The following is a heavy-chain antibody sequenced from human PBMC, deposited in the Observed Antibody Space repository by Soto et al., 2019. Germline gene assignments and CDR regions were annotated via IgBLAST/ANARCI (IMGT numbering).Heavy chain of an antibody. CDR2: INTYNGNT. D-gene: IGHD3-16*01. V-gene: IGHV1-18*01. J-gene: IGHJ6*02. Sequence: QVQLVQSGAEVKNPGASVKVSCKASGYTFTRYGIVWARQAPGQGLEWMGWINTYNGNTNYAQNVQGRVTLTTDTTTNTAYMELSSLRSNDTAIYYCAMVDVYVTPSPQDVWGQGTTVIVSS. CDR3: AMVDVYVTPSPQDV. CDR1: GYTFTRYG.